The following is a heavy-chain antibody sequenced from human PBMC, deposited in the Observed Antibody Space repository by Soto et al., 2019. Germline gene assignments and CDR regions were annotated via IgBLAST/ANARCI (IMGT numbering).Heavy chain of an antibody. J-gene: IGHJ6*02. Sequence: GGPLRLSCAASGFTLSNAWMSWVRQAPGKGLEWVGRIKSKVDGGTTDYAAPVKGRVSISRDDSKSTLYLHMNSLKTEDTAVYYCTTDPRPPQYNYYYGMDLWGQGTTVTVSS. CDR3: TTDPRPPQYNYYYGMDL. CDR1: GFTLSNAW. D-gene: IGHD6-6*01. V-gene: IGHV3-15*01. CDR2: IKSKVDGGTT.